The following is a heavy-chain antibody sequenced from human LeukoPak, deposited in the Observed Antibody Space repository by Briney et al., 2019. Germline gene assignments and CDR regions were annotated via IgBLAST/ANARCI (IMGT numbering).Heavy chain of an antibody. CDR2: INHSGST. J-gene: IGHJ4*02. Sequence: SETLSLTCAVYGGSFSGYYWSWIRQPPGKGLEWIGEINHSGSTNYNPSLKSRVTISVDTSKNQFSLKLSSVTAADTAVYYCARVVVGATLDYWGQGTLVTVSS. D-gene: IGHD1-26*01. V-gene: IGHV4-34*01. CDR1: GGSFSGYY. CDR3: ARVVVGATLDY.